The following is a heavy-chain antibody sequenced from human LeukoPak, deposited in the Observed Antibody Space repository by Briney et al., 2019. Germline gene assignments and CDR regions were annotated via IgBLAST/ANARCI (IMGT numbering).Heavy chain of an antibody. J-gene: IGHJ4*02. D-gene: IGHD3-22*01. Sequence: GGSLRLSCAASGFTFRNYAMSWVRQAPGKGLEWVSAISGSGGSTYYADSVKGRFTISRDNSKNTLYLQMNSLRAEDTAVYYCVKELDSSGYFDFWGQGTLVTVSS. CDR2: ISGSGGST. CDR3: VKELDSSGYFDF. V-gene: IGHV3-23*01. CDR1: GFTFRNYA.